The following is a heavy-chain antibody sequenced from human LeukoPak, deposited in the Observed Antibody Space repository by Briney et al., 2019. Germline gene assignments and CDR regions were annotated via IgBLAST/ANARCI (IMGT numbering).Heavy chain of an antibody. V-gene: IGHV1-69*05. D-gene: IGHD2-15*01. CDR2: IIPIFGTA. Sequence: SVKVPCKASGGTFSSYAISWVRQAPGQGLEWMGGIIPIFGTANYAQKFQGRVTITRDTSVSTAYMELSSLRSEDTAVYYCARVGWWFAEFDYWGQGTLVTVSS. CDR1: GGTFSSYA. CDR3: ARVGWWFAEFDY. J-gene: IGHJ4*02.